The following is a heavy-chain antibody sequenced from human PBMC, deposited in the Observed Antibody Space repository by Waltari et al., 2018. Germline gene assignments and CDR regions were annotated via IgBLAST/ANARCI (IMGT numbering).Heavy chain of an antibody. V-gene: IGHV1-24*01. J-gene: IGHJ4*02. CDR1: GYTLTELS. CDR3: ARGVNGGNTLGIDY. D-gene: IGHD2-15*01. CDR2: FEPEDGET. Sequence: QVQLVQSGAEVKKPGASVKVSCKVSGYTLTELSMHWVRQAPGKGLEWMGGFEPEDGETIDEQKFQGRVTMTEDTSTDTAYMELSSLRSEDTAVYYCARGVNGGNTLGIDYWGQGTLVTVSS.